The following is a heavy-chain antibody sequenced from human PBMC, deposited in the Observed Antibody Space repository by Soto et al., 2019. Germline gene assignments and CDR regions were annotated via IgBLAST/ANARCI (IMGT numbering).Heavy chain of an antibody. D-gene: IGHD2-2*01. CDR1: GYTFTSYD. CDR3: ARDGVLYCSSTSCPLGY. Sequence: GASVKVSCKASGYTFTSYDMHWVRQAPGQGLEWMGIINPSGGSTSYAQKFQGRVTMTRDTSTSTVYMELSSLRSEDTAVYYCARDGVLYCSSTSCPLGYWGQGTLVTVSS. J-gene: IGHJ4*02. CDR2: INPSGGST. V-gene: IGHV1-46*03.